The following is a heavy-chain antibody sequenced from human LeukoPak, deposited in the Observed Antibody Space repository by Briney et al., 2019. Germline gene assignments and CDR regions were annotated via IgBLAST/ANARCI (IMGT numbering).Heavy chain of an antibody. CDR1: GGSISSSSYY. Sequence: SETLSLTCTDSGGSISSSSYYWGWIRQPPGKRLEWIGYIYYSGSTNYNPSLKSRVTISVDTSKNQFSLKLSSVTAADTAVYYCARDLMGYYYYMDVWGKGTTVTVSS. CDR3: ARDLMGYYYYMDV. J-gene: IGHJ6*03. V-gene: IGHV4-61*01. CDR2: IYYSGST. D-gene: IGHD1-26*01.